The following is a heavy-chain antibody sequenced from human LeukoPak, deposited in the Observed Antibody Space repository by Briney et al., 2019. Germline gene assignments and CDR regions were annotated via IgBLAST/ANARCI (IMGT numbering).Heavy chain of an antibody. CDR1: GFTFSSYT. CDR3: ARVGQGEWFFDL. J-gene: IGHJ2*01. V-gene: IGHV3-48*04. CDR2: ISSRSSTI. Sequence: PGGSLRLSCAASGFTFSSYTMNWVRQAPGKGLEWVSYISSRSSTIKYADSVKGRFTISRDNAKNSLYLQMNSLRVEDTAVYYCARVGQGEWFFDLWGRGTLVTVSS. D-gene: IGHD1-26*01.